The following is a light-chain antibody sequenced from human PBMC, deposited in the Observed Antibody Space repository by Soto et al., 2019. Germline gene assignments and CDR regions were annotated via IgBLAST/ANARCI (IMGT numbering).Light chain of an antibody. J-gene: IGKJ1*01. Sequence: DIQMTQSPSSLSASVGDRVTITCRASQTISTFLNWYQKKPGKAPRLLISGASTLQSGVPSRFSGSGSGTEFTLTIGSLQLEDFATYSCQQGFSYPWTFGPGTKVEIK. V-gene: IGKV1-39*01. CDR1: QTISTF. CDR2: GAS. CDR3: QQGFSYPWT.